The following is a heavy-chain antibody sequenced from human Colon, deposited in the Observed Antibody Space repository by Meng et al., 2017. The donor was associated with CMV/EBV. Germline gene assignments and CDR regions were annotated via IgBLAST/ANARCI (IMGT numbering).Heavy chain of an antibody. CDR2: INPGGGT. V-gene: IGHV1-46*01. CDR3: AGDEDYDSSGDHI. D-gene: IGHD3-22*01. J-gene: IGHJ4*02. CDR1: GHTITPYY. Sequence: ASVKVSCKPSGHTITPYYIQWVRQAPGEGLEWMGMINPGGGTTYAQKFQGRITMTRDTSPTTVYMELSSLRSDDTAVYYCAGDEDYDSSGDHIWGQGTLVTVSS.